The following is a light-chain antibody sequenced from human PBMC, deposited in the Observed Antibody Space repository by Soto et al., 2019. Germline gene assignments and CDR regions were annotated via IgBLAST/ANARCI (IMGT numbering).Light chain of an antibody. J-gene: IGLJ2*01. V-gene: IGLV1-44*01. Sequence: QSVLTQPPSESGAPGQRVTISCSGSSSNIGSNSVNWYQQVAGTAPKLLIYGNNQRPSGVPHRFSDSKSGTSASLAISGVQSEDEADYYCSTWDDSLDGVVFGGGTQLTVL. CDR1: SSNIGSNS. CDR3: STWDDSLDGVV. CDR2: GNN.